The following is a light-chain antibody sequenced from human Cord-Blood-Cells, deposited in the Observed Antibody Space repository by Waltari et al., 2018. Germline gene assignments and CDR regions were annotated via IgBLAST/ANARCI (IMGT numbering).Light chain of an antibody. CDR2: GKN. CDR1: SLRSYY. CDR3: NSRDSSGNV. J-gene: IGLJ1*01. V-gene: IGLV3-19*01. Sequence: SSELTQDPAVSVALGQTVRITCQGDSLRSYYASWYQQKPGQAPVLVIYGKNNRPSGIPDRFSGSSSGITASLTITGAQAEDEADYYCNSRDSSGNVFGTGTKVTVL.